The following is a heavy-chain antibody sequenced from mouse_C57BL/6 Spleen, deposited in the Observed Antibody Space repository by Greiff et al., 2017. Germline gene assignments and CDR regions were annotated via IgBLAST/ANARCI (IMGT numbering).Heavy chain of an antibody. CDR2: IWSGGST. J-gene: IGHJ4*01. Sequence: QVQLQQPGPGLVQPSQSLSITCTVSGFSLTSYGVHWVRQSPGKGLEWLGVIWSGGSTDYYAALISRLSISKDNSKGQVFFKMNSLQADDTAICYCARNLSPLMDYWGQGTSVTVSS. CDR3: ARNLSPLMDY. D-gene: IGHD6-1*01. CDR1: GFSLTSYG. V-gene: IGHV2-2*01.